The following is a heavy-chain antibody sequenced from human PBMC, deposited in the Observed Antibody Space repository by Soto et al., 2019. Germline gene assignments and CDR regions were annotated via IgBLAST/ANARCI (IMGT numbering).Heavy chain of an antibody. Sequence: GESLKISCKGSGYSFTSYWIAWVRQMPGKGLEWMGIIYPADSDTRYSPSFQGQVTISADKSISTAYLQWSSLKASDTATYYCARQEYTMGFDSWGQGTLVTVSS. V-gene: IGHV5-51*01. CDR3: ARQEYTMGFDS. CDR2: IYPADSDT. D-gene: IGHD2-2*02. CDR1: GYSFTSYW. J-gene: IGHJ4*02.